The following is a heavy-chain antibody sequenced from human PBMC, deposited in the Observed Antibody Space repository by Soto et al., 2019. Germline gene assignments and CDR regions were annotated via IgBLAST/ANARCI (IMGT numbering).Heavy chain of an antibody. CDR2: ISATGVST. Sequence: PGGSLRLSCAASGFIFSNYAMSWVRQAPGKGLEWVSSISATGVSTYYADSVKGRFTISRDNSKNTLYLQMNSLGAEDTAIYYCARHISLAFDYWGQGTLVTVSS. V-gene: IGHV3-23*01. CDR1: GFIFSNYA. CDR3: ARHISLAFDY. J-gene: IGHJ4*02.